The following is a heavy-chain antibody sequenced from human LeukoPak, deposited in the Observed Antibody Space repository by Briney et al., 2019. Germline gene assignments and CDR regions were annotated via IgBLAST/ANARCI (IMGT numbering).Heavy chain of an antibody. D-gene: IGHD5-12*01. Sequence: SGPTLVNPTQTLTLTCTFSGFSLSTSGMRVSWIRQTPGKALEWLARIDWDDDKFYSTSLTTRLTISKDTSKNQVVLRMTNMDPVDTATYYCAHWKSDSGYPWWGQGTLVTVSS. V-gene: IGHV2-70*04. CDR2: IDWDDDK. CDR3: AHWKSDSGYPW. J-gene: IGHJ4*02. CDR1: GFSLSTSGMR.